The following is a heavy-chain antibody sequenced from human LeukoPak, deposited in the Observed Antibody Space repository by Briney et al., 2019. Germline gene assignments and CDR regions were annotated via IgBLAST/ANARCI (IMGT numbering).Heavy chain of an antibody. CDR3: ATTRVPWFGELWSGYYFDY. CDR1: GYTLTELF. V-gene: IGHV1-24*01. J-gene: IGHJ4*02. D-gene: IGHD3-10*01. Sequence: ASVKVSCKVSGYTLTELFMHWVRQAPGKGLEWMGGFDPEDGETIYAQKFQGRVTMTEDTSTDTAYMELSSLRSEDTAVYYCATTRVPWFGELWSGYYFDYWGQGTLVTVSS. CDR2: FDPEDGET.